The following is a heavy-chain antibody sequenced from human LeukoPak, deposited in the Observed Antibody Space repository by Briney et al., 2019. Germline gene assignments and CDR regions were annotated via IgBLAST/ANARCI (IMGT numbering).Heavy chain of an antibody. CDR2: IYYSGST. CDR3: AREAPAPITMIVVVRNDWYFDL. V-gene: IGHV4-39*07. D-gene: IGHD3-22*01. CDR1: GGSITSSSYY. Sequence: SETLSLTCTVSGGSITSSSYYWGWIRQPPGNGLEWIGSIYYSGSTYYNPSLKSRVTISVDTSKNQFSLKLSSVTAADTAVYYCAREAPAPITMIVVVRNDWYFDLWDRGTLVTVSS. J-gene: IGHJ2*01.